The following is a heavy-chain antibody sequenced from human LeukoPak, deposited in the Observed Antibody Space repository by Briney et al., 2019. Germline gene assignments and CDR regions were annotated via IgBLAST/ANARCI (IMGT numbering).Heavy chain of an antibody. J-gene: IGHJ4*02. CDR3: ARRCSTTSCQIDY. Sequence: SETLSLTCTVSGGSISSYYWSWIRQPPGKGLEWIGYIYYSGSTNYNPSLKSRVTISVDTSKNQFSLKLSSVTAADTAVYYCARRCSTTSCQIDYWGQGALVTVSS. CDR1: GGSISSYY. CDR2: IYYSGST. D-gene: IGHD2-2*01. V-gene: IGHV4-59*08.